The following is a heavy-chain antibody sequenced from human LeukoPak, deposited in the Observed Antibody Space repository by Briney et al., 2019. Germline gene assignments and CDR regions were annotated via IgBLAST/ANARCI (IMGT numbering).Heavy chain of an antibody. V-gene: IGHV4-59*01. CDR1: GGSIRGYF. CDR3: ARRLAVGGWFDP. D-gene: IGHD6-13*01. CDR2: IYYSGST. Sequence: SETLSLTCTVSGGSIRGYFWTWIRQPPGKGLEWIGYIYYSGSTNYNPSLKSRVTISVDTSKKKFSLKLSSVTAADTAVYYCARRLAVGGWFDPWGQGTLVTVSS. J-gene: IGHJ5*02.